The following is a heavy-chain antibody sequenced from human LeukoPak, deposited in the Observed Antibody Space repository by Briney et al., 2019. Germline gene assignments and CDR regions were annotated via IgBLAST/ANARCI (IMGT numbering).Heavy chain of an antibody. D-gene: IGHD2/OR15-2a*01. V-gene: IGHV4-34*01. Sequence: SETLSLTCAVYGGSFSGYYWSWIRQPPGKGLEWIGEINHSGSTNYNPSLKSRVTISVDTSKNQFSLKLSSVTAADTAVYYCARLYGSYDRSRSADAFDIWGQGTMVTVSS. CDR2: INHSGST. CDR1: GGSFSGYY. CDR3: ARLYGSYDRSRSADAFDI. J-gene: IGHJ3*02.